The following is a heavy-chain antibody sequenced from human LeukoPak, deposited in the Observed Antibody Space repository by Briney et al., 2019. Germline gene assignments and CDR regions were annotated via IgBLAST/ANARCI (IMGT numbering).Heavy chain of an antibody. Sequence: SETLSLTCAVYGGSFSGYYWSWIRQHPGKGLEWIGYIFYSGSTYFNPSLKSRLTISVDTSRNQFSLKLSSVTAADTAIYYCARDRRSGYDFDYWGQGTLVTVSS. CDR1: GGSFSGYY. CDR3: ARDRRSGYDFDY. J-gene: IGHJ4*02. D-gene: IGHD5-12*01. CDR2: IFYSGST. V-gene: IGHV4-31*11.